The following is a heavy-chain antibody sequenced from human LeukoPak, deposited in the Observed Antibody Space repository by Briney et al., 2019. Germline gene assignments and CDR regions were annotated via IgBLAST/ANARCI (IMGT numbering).Heavy chain of an antibody. Sequence: PSETLSLTCTVSGGPISSYYWSWIRQPPGKGLEWIEYITYSGSTNYNPSLESRVTISLDTSKNQFSLKLTSVTAADTAVYYCARDRGSSGNNYYFDYWGQGTLVTASS. CDR2: ITYSGST. D-gene: IGHD6-19*01. CDR1: GGPISSYY. CDR3: ARDRGSSGNNYYFDY. V-gene: IGHV4-59*01. J-gene: IGHJ4*02.